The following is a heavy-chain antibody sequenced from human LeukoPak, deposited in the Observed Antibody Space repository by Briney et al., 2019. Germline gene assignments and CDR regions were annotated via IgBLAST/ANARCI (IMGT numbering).Heavy chain of an antibody. D-gene: IGHD6-13*01. CDR2: IYYSGST. V-gene: IGHV4-59*01. J-gene: IGHJ6*02. CDR3: ARERRYSSSWSSDGMDV. CDR1: GGSISSYY. Sequence: SETLSLTCTVSGGSISSYYWSWIRQPPGEGLEWIGYIYYSGSTNYNPSLKSRVTISVDTSKNQFSLKLSSVTAADTAVYYCARERRYSSSWSSDGMDVWGQGTTVTVSS.